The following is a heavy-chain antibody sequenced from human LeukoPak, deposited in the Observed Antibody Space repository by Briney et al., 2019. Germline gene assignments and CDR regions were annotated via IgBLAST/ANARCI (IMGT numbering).Heavy chain of an antibody. CDR2: INTNTGNP. Sequence: GASVKVSCKASGYTFTSYAMNWVRQAPGQGLEWMGWINTNTGNPTYAQGFTGRFVFSLDTSVSTAYLQISSLKAEDTAVYYCARDYSSGETPSPAFDIWGQGTMVTVSS. CDR1: GYTFTSYA. V-gene: IGHV7-4-1*02. D-gene: IGHD6-19*01. J-gene: IGHJ3*02. CDR3: ARDYSSGETPSPAFDI.